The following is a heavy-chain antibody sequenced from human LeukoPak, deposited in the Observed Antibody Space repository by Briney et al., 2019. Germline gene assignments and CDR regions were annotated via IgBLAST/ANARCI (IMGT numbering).Heavy chain of an antibody. CDR1: GFTVSSNY. Sequence: GGSLRLSCAASGFTVSSNYMNWVRQAPGKGLEWVSDIYSGGSTYYADSVKGRFTISRDNSKNTLYLQMNTLRAEDTAVYYCARRYSSGWWIDYWGQGTLVTVSS. D-gene: IGHD6-19*01. CDR3: ARRYSSGWWIDY. J-gene: IGHJ4*02. V-gene: IGHV3-53*01. CDR2: IYSGGST.